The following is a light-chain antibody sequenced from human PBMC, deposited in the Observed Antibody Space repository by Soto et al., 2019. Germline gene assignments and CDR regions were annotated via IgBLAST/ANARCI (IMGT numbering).Light chain of an antibody. CDR3: QQYYRTPPT. V-gene: IGKV4-1*01. CDR2: WAS. Sequence: DIVMTQSPDSLALSLGERANINCKSSQTVLLSSNNKNYLAWYQQKPGQPPKLLIYWASTRESGVPDRFSGSGSGTDFTITISSLQAEDVAVYYCQQYYRTPPTLGQGTTLEIK. J-gene: IGKJ2*01. CDR1: QTVLLSSNNKNY.